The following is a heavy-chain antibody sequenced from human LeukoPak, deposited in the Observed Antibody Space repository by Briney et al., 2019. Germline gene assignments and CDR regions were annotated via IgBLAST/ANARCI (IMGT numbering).Heavy chain of an antibody. CDR3: ARGRGLRLYYGMDV. D-gene: IGHD4-17*01. V-gene: IGHV4-34*01. J-gene: IGHJ6*02. Sequence: SETLSLTCAVYGGSFSGYYWSWIRQPPGKGLEWIGEINHSGSTNYNPSLKSQVTISVDTSKNQFSLKLSSVTAADTAVYYCARGRGLRLYYGMDVWGQGTTVTVSS. CDR1: GGSFSGYY. CDR2: INHSGST.